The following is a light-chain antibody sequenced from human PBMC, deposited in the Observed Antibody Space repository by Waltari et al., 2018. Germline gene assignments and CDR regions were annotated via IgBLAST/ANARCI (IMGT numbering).Light chain of an antibody. Sequence: SSRANLLVSSSYLCRYPPNPGQPPRLFIYGSSRSATGIPDRFSGSGCGTDFTLTSSRLEPEDFAVYYCQQYGSSLWTFGQGTKVEIK. J-gene: IGKJ1*01. CDR3: QQYGSSLWT. V-gene: IGKV3-20*01. CDR1: LLVSSSY. CDR2: GSS.